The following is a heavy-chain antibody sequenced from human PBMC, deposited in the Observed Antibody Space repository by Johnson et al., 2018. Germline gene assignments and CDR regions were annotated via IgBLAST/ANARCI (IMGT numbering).Heavy chain of an antibody. CDR1: GGTFSSYA. D-gene: IGHD6-13*01. CDR3: ARDFHSSWGVPWYGWFDP. J-gene: IGHJ5*02. CDR2: IIPIFGTA. Sequence: QVQLVESGAEVTKXGSSVKVSCKASGGTFSSYAISWVRQAPGQGLEWMGGIIPIFGTANYAQKFQVRVTITADDATSTAYMELSSLRSEDRAGYYCARDFHSSWGVPWYGWFDPWGQGTLVTVSS. V-gene: IGHV1-69*01.